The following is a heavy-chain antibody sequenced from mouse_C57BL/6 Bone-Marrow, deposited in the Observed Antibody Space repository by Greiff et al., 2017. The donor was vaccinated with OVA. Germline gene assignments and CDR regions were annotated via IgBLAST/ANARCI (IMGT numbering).Heavy chain of an antibody. J-gene: IGHJ1*03. D-gene: IGHD1-1*01. CDR2: IDPSDSYT. CDR3: AREYYGSSLFWYFDV. V-gene: IGHV1-59*01. CDR1: GYTFTSYW. Sequence: VQLQQPGAELVRPGTSVTLSCKASGYTFTSYWMHWVKQRPGQGLEWIGVIDPSDSYTNYNQKFKGKATLTVDTSSSTAYMQPSSLTSEVSAVYYCAREYYGSSLFWYFDVWGTGTTVTVSA.